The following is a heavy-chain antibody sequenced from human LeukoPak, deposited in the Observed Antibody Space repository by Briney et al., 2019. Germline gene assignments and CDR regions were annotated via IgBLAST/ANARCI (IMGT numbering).Heavy chain of an antibody. D-gene: IGHD3-22*01. V-gene: IGHV1-69*13. J-gene: IGHJ4*02. CDR3: ARGSGETGGYYYVY. CDR1: GGSFSRYA. CDR2: IIPIFGTA. Sequence: SVKVSCKASGGSFSRYAISWVRQAPGQGLEWMGGIIPIFGTANYAQKFQGRVTVTADESTRTAYMELRTLRSEDTAIYYCARGSGETGGYYYVYWGRGTPVTVSS.